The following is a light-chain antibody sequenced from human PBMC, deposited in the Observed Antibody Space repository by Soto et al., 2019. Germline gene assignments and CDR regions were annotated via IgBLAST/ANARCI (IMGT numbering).Light chain of an antibody. Sequence: DIQMTQSPSTLSASVGDRVTITCRASQSISSWLAWYQQKPGKAPKLLIYKASSLERGVPSRFSGSGSGTEFTLTISSLQPDDFATYYCQQYNSLWTFGQWTKVEIK. CDR3: QQYNSLWT. CDR1: QSISSW. J-gene: IGKJ1*01. CDR2: KAS. V-gene: IGKV1-5*03.